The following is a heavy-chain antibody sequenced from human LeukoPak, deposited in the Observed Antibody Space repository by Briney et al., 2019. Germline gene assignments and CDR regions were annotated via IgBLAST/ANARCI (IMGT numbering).Heavy chain of an antibody. CDR3: AKDAPGLGNFDY. CDR2: ITGGRST. Sequence: PGGSLRLYCAASGFTFSNYAMSWVRQAPGKGLEWISGITGGRSTYYADSVKGRFTISRDNSKNTMSLEMNSLRAEDTAVYYCAKDAPGLGNFDYWGQGTLVTVSS. CDR1: GFTFSNYA. J-gene: IGHJ4*02. D-gene: IGHD3/OR15-3a*01. V-gene: IGHV3-23*01.